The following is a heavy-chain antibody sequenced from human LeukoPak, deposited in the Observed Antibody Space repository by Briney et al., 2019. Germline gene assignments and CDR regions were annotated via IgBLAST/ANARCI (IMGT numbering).Heavy chain of an antibody. D-gene: IGHD2-8*01. CDR2: ITAYNDNT. CDR3: ARDANGVLSPIVD. V-gene: IGHV1-18*01. J-gene: IGHJ4*02. Sequence: ASVKVSCKASGYTFTSYGISWVRQAPGQGLEWMGWITAYNDNTYYAQKLQGRVTMTTDTSTSTAYMELRSLRSDDTAVYYCARDANGVLSPIVDWGQGTLVTVSS. CDR1: GYTFTSYG.